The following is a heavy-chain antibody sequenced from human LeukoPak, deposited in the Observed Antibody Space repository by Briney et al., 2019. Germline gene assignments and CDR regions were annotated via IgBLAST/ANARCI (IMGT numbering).Heavy chain of an antibody. D-gene: IGHD3-22*01. CDR1: GFTFDDYA. CDR2: LSWNSGSI. V-gene: IGHV3-9*01. CDR3: ARRYDSSCYSSYDYYGMDV. Sequence: PGGSLRLSCAASGFTFDDYAMHWVRQAPGKGLEWVSGLSWNSGSIGYADSVKGRFTISRDNAKNSLYLQMNSLGAEDTAVYYCARRYDSSCYSSYDYYGMDVWGQGTTVTVSS. J-gene: IGHJ6*02.